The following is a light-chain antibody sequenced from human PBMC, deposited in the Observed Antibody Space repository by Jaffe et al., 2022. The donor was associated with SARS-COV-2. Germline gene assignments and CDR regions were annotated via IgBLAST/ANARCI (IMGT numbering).Light chain of an antibody. CDR1: QSISTY. J-gene: IGKJ1*01. CDR3: LQSYNTPWT. V-gene: IGKV1-39*01. CDR2: AAS. Sequence: DIQMTQSPPSLTASIGDRVTITCRASQSISTYLTWYQQKPGKAPKLLIYAASTLQSGVPSRFGGGGSGTDFTLTISSLQPEDFAIYYCLQSYNTPWTFGQGTKV.